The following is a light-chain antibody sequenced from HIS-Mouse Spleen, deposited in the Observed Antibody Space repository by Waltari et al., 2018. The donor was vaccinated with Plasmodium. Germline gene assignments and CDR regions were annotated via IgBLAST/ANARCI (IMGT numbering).Light chain of an antibody. CDR2: GAS. CDR3: QQYNNWSFT. J-gene: IGKJ3*01. CDR1: QSVSSN. V-gene: IGKV3-15*01. Sequence: EIVMMQFPATLSVSPGVRATLSCRASQSVSSNLAWYQQKPGQAPRLLIYGASTRATCIPARCSGSGSGTEFTLTISSLQSEDFAVYYCQQYNNWSFTFGPGTKVDIK.